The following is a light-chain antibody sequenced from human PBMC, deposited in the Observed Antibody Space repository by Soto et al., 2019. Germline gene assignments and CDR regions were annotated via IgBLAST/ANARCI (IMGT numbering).Light chain of an antibody. CDR2: EVS. CDR3: SSYTTSSSYV. CDR1: SSDVGGYDY. V-gene: IGLV2-14*01. J-gene: IGLJ1*01. Sequence: QSALTQPASVSGSPGQSITMSCTGTSSDVGGYDYVSWYQQHPGEVSKLIIFEVSSRPAWISNRFSASKSGNTASLTISGLQAEDEADYYCSSYTTSSSYVFGTGTKV.